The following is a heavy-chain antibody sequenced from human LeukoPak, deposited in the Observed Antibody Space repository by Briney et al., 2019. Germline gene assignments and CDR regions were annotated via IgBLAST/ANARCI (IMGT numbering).Heavy chain of an antibody. CDR3: ARDRIRGDAFDI. V-gene: IGHV1-69*13. CDR2: IIPIFGTA. J-gene: IGHJ3*02. Sequence: ASVKVSCKASGYTFTSYGISWVRQAPGQGLEWMGGIIPIFGTANYAQKFQGRVTITADESTSTAYMELSSLRSEDTAVYYCARDRIRGDAFDIWGQGTMVTVSS. CDR1: GYTFTSYG.